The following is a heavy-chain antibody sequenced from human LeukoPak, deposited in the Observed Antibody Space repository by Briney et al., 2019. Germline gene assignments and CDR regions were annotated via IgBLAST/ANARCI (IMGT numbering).Heavy chain of an antibody. Sequence: GSLRLSCAASGFTFSSYEMNWVRQAPGKGLEWVSYISSSGSTIYYADSVKGRFTISRDNAKNSLYLQMNSLGAEDTALYYCARHWYSGSYPIDYWGQGTLVTVSS. D-gene: IGHD1-26*01. J-gene: IGHJ4*02. CDR2: ISSSGSTI. CDR3: ARHWYSGSYPIDY. V-gene: IGHV3-48*03. CDR1: GFTFSSYE.